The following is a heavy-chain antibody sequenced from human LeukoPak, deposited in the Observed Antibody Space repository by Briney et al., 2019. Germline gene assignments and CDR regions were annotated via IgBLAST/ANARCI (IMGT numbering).Heavy chain of an antibody. Sequence: PSETLSLTCVVSNFSITSGFYWGWIRQPPGKGLEWIGSIYYSGATNYNPSLKSRVTMSVDTSKKHFSLRLRSVTAADTAVYYCARHSLVCSGGSCYSYYYYYMDVWGKGTTVTVSS. J-gene: IGHJ6*03. CDR1: NFSITSGFY. D-gene: IGHD2-15*01. V-gene: IGHV4-38-2*01. CDR2: IYYSGAT. CDR3: ARHSLVCSGGSCYSYYYYYMDV.